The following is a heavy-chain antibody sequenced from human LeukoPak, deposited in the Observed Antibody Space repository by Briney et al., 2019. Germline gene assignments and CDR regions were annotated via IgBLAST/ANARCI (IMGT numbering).Heavy chain of an antibody. Sequence: GASVKVSCKASGGTFSSYAISWVRQAPGQGLEWMGGIIPIFGTANYAQKFQGRVTITADESTSTAYMELSSLRSEDTAVYYCARGTAMPLYYYYMDVWGKGTTVTVSS. CDR1: GGTFSSYA. J-gene: IGHJ6*03. V-gene: IGHV1-69*13. CDR2: IIPIFGTA. D-gene: IGHD5-18*01. CDR3: ARGTAMPLYYYYMDV.